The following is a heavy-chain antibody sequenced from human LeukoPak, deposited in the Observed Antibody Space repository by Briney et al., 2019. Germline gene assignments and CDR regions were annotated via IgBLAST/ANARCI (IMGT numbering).Heavy chain of an antibody. Sequence: GGSLRLSCAASGFTFITYDMHWVRQAPGKGLEWAAFIQYDGMNKYYADSVRGRFTISTDNSKNTLYLQMNSLRTEDTAVYYCAKDRRAFKLDYWGPGTLVTVSS. CDR2: IQYDGMNK. J-gene: IGHJ4*02. V-gene: IGHV3-30*02. CDR1: GFTFITYD. CDR3: AKDRRAFKLDY.